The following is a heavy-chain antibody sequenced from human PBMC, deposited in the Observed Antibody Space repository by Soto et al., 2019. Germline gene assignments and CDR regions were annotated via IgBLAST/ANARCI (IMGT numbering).Heavy chain of an antibody. CDR3: ARAGYCSGFSCYSGHYYVMDV. CDR2: INPNSGGT. Sequence: ASVKLCCKASGYTFTGYYMHWVRQAPGQGLEWMGWINPNSGGTNYAQKFQGRVTMTRDTSISTAYMELSRLRSDDTAVYYCARAGYCSGFSCYSGHYYVMDVCGQGSTVTVS. D-gene: IGHD2-15*01. V-gene: IGHV1-2*02. CDR1: GYTFTGYY. J-gene: IGHJ6*02.